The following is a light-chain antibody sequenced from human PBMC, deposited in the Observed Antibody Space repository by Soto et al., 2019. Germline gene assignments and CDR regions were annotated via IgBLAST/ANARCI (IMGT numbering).Light chain of an antibody. V-gene: IGKV3-20*01. J-gene: IGKJ1*01. CDR1: QSVRSN. Sequence: EIVRTQSPATLSVSPGERATLACRASQSVRSNLAWYQQKPRQAPRLLIYDGSSRATGIPDRFSGSGSGTDFTRTISIPDPEDFAVYYCQQYGSSDTFAQGAQVDIK. CDR2: DGS. CDR3: QQYGSSDT.